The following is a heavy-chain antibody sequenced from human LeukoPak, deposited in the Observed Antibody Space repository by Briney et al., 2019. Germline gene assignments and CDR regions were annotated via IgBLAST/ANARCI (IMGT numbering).Heavy chain of an antibody. CDR3: ARERGRLDY. J-gene: IGHJ4*02. CDR1: GFTVSSNY. V-gene: IGHV3-66*01. D-gene: IGHD6-25*01. Sequence: GGSLRLSCVVSGFTVSSNYMSWFRRAPGKGLEGVSVIYSGGSTYYADSVKGRFTISRDNSKNTLYLQMNSLRAEDTAVYYCARERGRLDYWGQGTLVTVSS. CDR2: IYSGGST.